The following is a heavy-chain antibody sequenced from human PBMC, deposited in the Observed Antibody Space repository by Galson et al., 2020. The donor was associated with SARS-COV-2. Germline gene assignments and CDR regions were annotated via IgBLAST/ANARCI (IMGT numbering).Heavy chain of an antibody. Sequence: ASETLSLTCTVSGGSISSRRYYWGWIRQPPGKGLEWIGSIYYSGSTYYNPSLKSRVTISVDTSKNQFSMKLSSVTAADTAVYYCRRGVTTTGYYYYGMDVWGQGTTVTVSS. CDR3: RRGVTTTGYYYYGMDV. CDR1: GGSISSRRYY. V-gene: IGHV4-39*07. CDR2: IYYSGST. J-gene: IGHJ6*02. D-gene: IGHD3-10*01.